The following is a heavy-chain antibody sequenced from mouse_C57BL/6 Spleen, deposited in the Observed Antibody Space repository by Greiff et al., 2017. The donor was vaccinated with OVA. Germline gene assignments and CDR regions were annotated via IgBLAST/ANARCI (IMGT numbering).Heavy chain of an antibody. D-gene: IGHD2-4*01. CDR2: IDPSASYT. V-gene: IGHV1-50*01. J-gene: IGHJ4*01. CDR1: GYTFTSYW. CDR3: ARAGDYLYAMDY. Sequence: QVQLQQPGAELVKPGASVKLSCKASGYTFTSYWMQWVKQRPGQGLEWIGEIDPSASYTNYNQKFKGKATLTVDTSSSTAYMQLSSLTSEDSAVYYCARAGDYLYAMDYWGQGTSVTVSS.